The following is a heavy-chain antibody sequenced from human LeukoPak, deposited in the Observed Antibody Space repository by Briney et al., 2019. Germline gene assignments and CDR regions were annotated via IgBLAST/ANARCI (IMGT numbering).Heavy chain of an antibody. V-gene: IGHV4-34*01. J-gene: IGHJ5*02. CDR2: INHSGST. D-gene: IGHD2-2*01. CDR1: GGSFSSYY. Sequence: PSETLSLTCAVYGGSFSSYYWSWIRQPPGKGLEWIGEINHSGSTNYNPSLKSRVTISVDTSQNPFSLNLSSVTAADMDVYYCARNYKDVVPAANNWFDRWGQGTLVAVSS. CDR3: ARNYKDVVPAANNWFDR.